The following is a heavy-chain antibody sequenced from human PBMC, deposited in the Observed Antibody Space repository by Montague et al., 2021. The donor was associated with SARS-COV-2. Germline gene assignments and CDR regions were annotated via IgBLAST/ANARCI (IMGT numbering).Heavy chain of an antibody. CDR3: ARIPEYSSGGGPDWYFDL. V-gene: IGHV2-70*01. CDR2: IDWDDDT. J-gene: IGHJ2*01. Sequence: PALVKPTQTLTLTCTFSGFSVSTSGLCVSWIRQPPGKAPEWLALIDWDDDTYYSTSLKTRLAISKDTSKNQVVLTMTDMDPVDTGTYYCARIPEYSSGGGPDWYFDLWGRGTLVTVPS. D-gene: IGHD6-19*01. CDR1: GFSVSTSGLC.